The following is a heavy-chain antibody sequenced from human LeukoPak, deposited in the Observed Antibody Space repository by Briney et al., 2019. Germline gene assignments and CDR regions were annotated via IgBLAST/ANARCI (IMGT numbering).Heavy chain of an antibody. Sequence: PGGSLRLSCAASGFTFSSYWMNWARQAPGKGLEWVASINHNGNVNYYVDSVKGRFTISRDNAKNSLYLQMNSLRAEDTAVYYCASSPGFYWGQGTLVTVSS. V-gene: IGHV3-7*01. CDR1: GFTFSSYW. CDR3: ASSPGFY. CDR2: INHNGNVN. J-gene: IGHJ4*02.